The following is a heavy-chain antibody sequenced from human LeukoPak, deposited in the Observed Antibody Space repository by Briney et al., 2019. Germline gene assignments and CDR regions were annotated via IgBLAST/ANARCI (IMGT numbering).Heavy chain of an antibody. V-gene: IGHV1-8*01. CDR3: ARRFSGSESPITY. J-gene: IGHJ4*02. Sequence: GASVKDSCKASGYTFTSYDINWVRQATGQGLEWTGWMNPNSGNTGYAQKFQGRVTMTRNTSISTAYMELSSLRSEDTAVYYCARRFSGSESPITYWGQATLVTVSS. D-gene: IGHD3-10*01. CDR1: GYTFTSYD. CDR2: MNPNSGNT.